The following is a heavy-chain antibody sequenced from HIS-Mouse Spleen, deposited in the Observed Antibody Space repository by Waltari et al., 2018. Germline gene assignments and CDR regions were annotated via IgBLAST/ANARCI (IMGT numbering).Heavy chain of an antibody. CDR3: AREAVPGSYYDY. J-gene: IGHJ4*02. Sequence: QLQLQETGPGLVKPSETLSLPCTVPGGSISSSSYYCDWLRQPPGKGLEWIGSIYYSGSTYYTPSLKSRVTISVDTSKNQFSLKLSSVTAADTAVYYCAREAVPGSYYDYWGQGTLVTVSS. D-gene: IGHD1-26*01. V-gene: IGHV4-39*07. CDR2: IYYSGST. CDR1: GGSISSSSYY.